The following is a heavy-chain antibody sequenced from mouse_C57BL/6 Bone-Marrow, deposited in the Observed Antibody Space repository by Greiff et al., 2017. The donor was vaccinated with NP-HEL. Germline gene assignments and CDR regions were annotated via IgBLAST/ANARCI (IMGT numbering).Heavy chain of an antibody. V-gene: IGHV1-7*01. CDR3: ARLAWFAY. CDR2: INPSSGYT. Sequence: VQLQQSGAELAKPGASVKLSCKASGYTFTSYWMHWVKQRPGQGLEWIGYINPSSGYTKYNQKFKDKATLTEDKSSSTAYMQLSSLTYEDSAVYYCARLAWFAYWGQGTLVTVSA. CDR1: GYTFTSYW. J-gene: IGHJ3*01.